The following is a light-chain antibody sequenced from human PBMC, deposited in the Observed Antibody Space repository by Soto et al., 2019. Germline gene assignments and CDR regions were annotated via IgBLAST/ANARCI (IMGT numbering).Light chain of an antibody. CDR3: AAWDDSLSGYV. CDR2: RNN. CDR1: SSNIGSNY. J-gene: IGLJ1*01. Sequence: QSVLTQPPSASGTPGQRVTISCSGSSSNIGSNYVYWYQQLPGTAPKLLINRNNQRPSGVPDRFSGSKSGTSASPAISGLRSEDEADYYCAAWDDSLSGYVFGTGTKLTVL. V-gene: IGLV1-47*01.